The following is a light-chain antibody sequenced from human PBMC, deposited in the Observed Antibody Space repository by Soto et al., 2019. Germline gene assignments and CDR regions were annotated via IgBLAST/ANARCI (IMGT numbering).Light chain of an antibody. V-gene: IGLV1-40*01. CDR1: SSDIGAGYR. CDR3: AAWDDNLSGPV. CDR2: DNT. Sequence: QSALTQPPSVSGAPGERVTISCTGSSSDIGAGYRVRWYQQVPGTAPKLLIYDNTNRPSGVSVRFSGSKSGTSASLAISGLQAEDEAHYYCAAWDDNLSGPVFGGGTKVTVL. J-gene: IGLJ2*01.